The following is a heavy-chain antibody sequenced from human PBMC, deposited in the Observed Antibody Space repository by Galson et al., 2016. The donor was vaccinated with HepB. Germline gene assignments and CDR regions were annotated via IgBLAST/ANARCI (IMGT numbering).Heavy chain of an antibody. D-gene: IGHD5-24*01. CDR2: TFYRSKWYT. J-gene: IGHJ2*01. CDR3: AQMVTACCYFPL. CDR1: GDSVSSDSAA. V-gene: IGHV6-1*01. Sequence: CAISGDSVSSDSAAWNWIRQSPSRGLEWLGRTFYRSKWYTEYADSVRSRLTISPDTSKKQFSLQLNSVTPEDTAVYYVAQMVTACCYFPLWGRGTLVTVSS.